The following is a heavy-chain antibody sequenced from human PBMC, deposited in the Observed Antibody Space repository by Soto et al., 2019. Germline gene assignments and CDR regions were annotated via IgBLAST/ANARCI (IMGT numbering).Heavy chain of an antibody. J-gene: IGHJ4*02. V-gene: IGHV3-21*06. Sequence: VGSLRLSCAASGFTFNSYTMNWVRQAPGKGLEWVSSISSSSDYIYYADSMKGRVTISRDNAKNSLFLDMNSLTGEDTAVYYCARARVYATGPLDFWGQGTLVTVSS. CDR3: ARARVYATGPLDF. CDR1: GFTFNSYT. CDR2: ISSSSDYI. D-gene: IGHD6-13*01.